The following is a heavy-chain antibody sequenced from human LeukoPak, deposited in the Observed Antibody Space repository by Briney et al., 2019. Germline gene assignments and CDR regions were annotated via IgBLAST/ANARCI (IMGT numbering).Heavy chain of an antibody. D-gene: IGHD3-22*01. V-gene: IGHV4-61*02. CDR2: IYTSGST. Sequence: PSETLSLTCTVSGGSISSGSYYWSWIRQPAGKGLEWIGRIYTSGSTNYNPSLKSRVTISVDTSKNQFSLKLSSATAADTAVYYCAREVPDSSDAFDIWGQGTMVTVSS. CDR3: AREVPDSSDAFDI. J-gene: IGHJ3*02. CDR1: GGSISSGSYY.